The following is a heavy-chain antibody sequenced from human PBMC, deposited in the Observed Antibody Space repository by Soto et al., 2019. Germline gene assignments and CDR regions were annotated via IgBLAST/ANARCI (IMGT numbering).Heavy chain of an antibody. CDR3: ARGLFGGIRFSQHPNYYYYGMDV. Sequence: GGSLRLSCAASGFTFSSYWMHWVRQAPGKGLVWVSRINSDGSSTSYADSVKGRFTISRDNAKNTLYLQMNSLRAEDTAVYYCARGLFGGIRFSQHPNYYYYGMDVWGQGTTVTVSS. J-gene: IGHJ6*02. V-gene: IGHV3-74*01. CDR1: GFTFSSYW. CDR2: INSDGSST. D-gene: IGHD3-3*01.